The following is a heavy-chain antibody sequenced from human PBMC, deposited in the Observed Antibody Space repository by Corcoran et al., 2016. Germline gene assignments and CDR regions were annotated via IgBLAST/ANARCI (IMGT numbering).Heavy chain of an antibody. CDR1: GYTFTGYY. J-gene: IGHJ4*02. D-gene: IGHD4-17*01. Sequence: QVQLVQSGAEVKKPGASVKVSCKASGYTFTGYYMHWVRQAPGQGLEWMGWINPNSGGTNYAQKFQGRVTMTRDKSISTAYMEMSRLRSDETTVYYCAREGDYGDYGDYWGQGTLVTVSS. CDR3: AREGDYGDYGDY. V-gene: IGHV1-2*02. CDR2: INPNSGGT.